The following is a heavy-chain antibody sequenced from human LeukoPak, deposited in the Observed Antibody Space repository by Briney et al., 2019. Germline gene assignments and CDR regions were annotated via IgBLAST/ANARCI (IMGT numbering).Heavy chain of an antibody. D-gene: IGHD2-15*01. V-gene: IGHV1-69*05. J-gene: IGHJ6*02. CDR2: IIPIFGTA. CDR1: GGTFSSYA. CDR3: ASGLGFCSGSDCTNLVKDYYYGMNV. Sequence: ASVKVSCKASGGTFSSYAISWVRQAPGQGLEWMGGIIPIFGTANYAQKFQGRVTITTDESTSTAYMELSSLTSEDTAVYYCASGLGFCSGSDCTNLVKDYYYGMNVWGQGTTVTVSS.